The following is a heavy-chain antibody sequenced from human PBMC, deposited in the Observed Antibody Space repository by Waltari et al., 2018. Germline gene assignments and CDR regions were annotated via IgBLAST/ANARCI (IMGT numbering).Heavy chain of an antibody. D-gene: IGHD3-10*01. V-gene: IGHV3-48*04. CDR3: AREDYYGSGSVDY. CDR1: GFGFPTST. CDR2: ITGSGSTK. J-gene: IGHJ4*02. Sequence: ELQLVESGGDLVQPGGSLSLSCAASGFGFPTSTMNWVRQAPGKGLEWVSYITGSGSTKFYGDAVKGRFTISRDNAKNSLYLQMDSLRVEDTAIYYCAREDYYGSGSVDYWGQGTLVTVSS.